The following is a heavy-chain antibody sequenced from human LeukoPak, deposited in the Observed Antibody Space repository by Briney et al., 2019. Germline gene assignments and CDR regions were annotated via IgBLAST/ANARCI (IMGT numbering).Heavy chain of an antibody. Sequence: GSSVKVSCKASGGTFSSYAISWVRQAPGQGLEWMGRIIPIFGTANYAQKFQGRVTITTDESTSTAYMELSSLRPEDTAVYYCARDREGVVVTAKGAFDIWGQGTMVTVSS. J-gene: IGHJ3*02. CDR3: ARDREGVVVTAKGAFDI. CDR2: IIPIFGTA. V-gene: IGHV1-69*05. CDR1: GGTFSSYA. D-gene: IGHD2-21*02.